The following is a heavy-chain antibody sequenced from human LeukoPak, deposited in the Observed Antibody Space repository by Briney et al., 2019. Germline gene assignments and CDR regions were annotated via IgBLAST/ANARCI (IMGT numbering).Heavy chain of an antibody. Sequence: PGGSLRLSCAASGFTFDDYAMHWVRQAPGKGLEWVSGISWNSGSIGYADSVKGRFTISRDNAKNTVYLQMNNLRAEDTAVYYCARDPAPQRHWGQGTLVTVSS. CDR3: ARDPAPQRH. J-gene: IGHJ4*02. V-gene: IGHV3-9*01. D-gene: IGHD6-25*01. CDR1: GFTFDDYA. CDR2: ISWNSGSI.